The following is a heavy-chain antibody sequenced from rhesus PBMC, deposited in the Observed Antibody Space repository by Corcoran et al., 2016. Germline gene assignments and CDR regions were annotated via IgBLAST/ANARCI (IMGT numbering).Heavy chain of an antibody. J-gene: IGHJ4*01. Sequence: QGQLQESGPGLVKPSETLSPPCAVSGGSISSSTRRSWTRQPPGKGLEWVGNIGGSSGSTYYNPSLKSRVTISKDTSKNQFSLKLSSVTAADTAVYYCARGGTSGPVCDYWGQGVLVTVSS. CDR1: GGSISSSTR. CDR3: ARGGTSGPVCDY. CDR2: IGGSSGST. D-gene: IGHD1-44*01. V-gene: IGHV4S19*01.